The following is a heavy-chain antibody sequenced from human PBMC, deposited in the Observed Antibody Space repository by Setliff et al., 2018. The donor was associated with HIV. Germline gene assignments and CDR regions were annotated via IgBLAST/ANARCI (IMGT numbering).Heavy chain of an antibody. CDR3: ARGGYSSSWYTYYGMDV. Sequence: SETLSLTCTVSGGSITSGNYFWSWIRQPAGKGLEWIGHMYTDGSTNYNPSFKSRVTISVDTSKNQFSLKLSSVTAADTAIYYCARGGYSSSWYTYYGMDVWGQGTTVTVSS. V-gene: IGHV4-61*09. D-gene: IGHD6-13*01. CDR2: MYTDGST. J-gene: IGHJ6*02. CDR1: GGSITSGNYF.